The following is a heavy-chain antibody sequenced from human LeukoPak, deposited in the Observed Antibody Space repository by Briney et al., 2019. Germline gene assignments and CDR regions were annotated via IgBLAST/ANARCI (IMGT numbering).Heavy chain of an antibody. CDR1: GFTFSNYA. Sequence: GGSLRLSCAASGFTFSNYAMSWVRQAPGKWLEWVSSVSSTSRYLYYADSLKGRFTISRDNAKNSLFLQMNSLRAEDTAVYYCARAIPIEYYFDYWGQGTLVTVSS. V-gene: IGHV3-21*01. CDR3: ARAIPIEYYFDY. D-gene: IGHD2-15*01. J-gene: IGHJ4*02. CDR2: VSSTSRYL.